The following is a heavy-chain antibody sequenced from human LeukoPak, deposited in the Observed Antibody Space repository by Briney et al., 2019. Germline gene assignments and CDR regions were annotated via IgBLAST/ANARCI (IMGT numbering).Heavy chain of an antibody. D-gene: IGHD3-10*01. Sequence: SETLSLTCAVYGSSFSGYNWSWIRQPPGKGLEWIGEINHSGSTNYNTSLKSRVTISVDTSNNQLSLQLSSVTAADTAVYYCARGGGVVRGGHARWFDPWGQGTLVTVSS. J-gene: IGHJ5*02. V-gene: IGHV4-34*01. CDR3: ARGGGVVRGGHARWFDP. CDR2: INHSGST. CDR1: GSSFSGYN.